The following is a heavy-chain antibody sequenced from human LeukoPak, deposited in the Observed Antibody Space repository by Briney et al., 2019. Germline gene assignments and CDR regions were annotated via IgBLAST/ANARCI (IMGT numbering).Heavy chain of an antibody. CDR1: GFTFSSYG. J-gene: IGHJ4*02. CDR3: AKNRGSGWFEAFDY. D-gene: IGHD6-19*01. V-gene: IGHV3-23*01. Sequence: QPGGSLRLSCAASGFTFSSYGMSWVRQAPGKGLEWVSDISGSGGTTYYADSVKGRFTISRDNSKNTLYLQMNSLRAEDTAIYYCAKNRGSGWFEAFDYWGQGTLVTVSS. CDR2: ISGSGGTT.